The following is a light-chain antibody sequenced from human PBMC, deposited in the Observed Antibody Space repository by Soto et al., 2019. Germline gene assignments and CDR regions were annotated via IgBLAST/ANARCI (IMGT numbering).Light chain of an antibody. V-gene: IGLV2-14*02. J-gene: IGLJ1*01. CDR2: DVT. Sequence: QSALTQPASVSGSPGQSITISCTGTSGDVGKYNLVSWYQQHPGKAPKVMIYDVTKRPSGVPDRFSGSKSGNTASLTVSALQAEDEADYYCSSYTDRKNLVFGTGTKLTVL. CDR1: SGDVGKYNL. CDR3: SSYTDRKNLV.